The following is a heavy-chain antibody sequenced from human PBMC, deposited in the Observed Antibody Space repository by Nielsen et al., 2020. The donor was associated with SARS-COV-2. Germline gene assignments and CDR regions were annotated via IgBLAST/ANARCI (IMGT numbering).Heavy chain of an antibody. D-gene: IGHD3-10*01. CDR2: ISTSSGNT. J-gene: IGHJ6*02. V-gene: IGHV1-18*04. CDR1: GYTVTGYG. CDR3: ARRSGFGVDV. Sequence: ASVKVSCKASGYTVTGYGISWARPAPGQGLDWMGWISTSSGNTNYAQRFQGRITLTTDTSTSTAYMELRGLTSDDTAVYYCARRSGFGVDVWGQGTTVTVSS.